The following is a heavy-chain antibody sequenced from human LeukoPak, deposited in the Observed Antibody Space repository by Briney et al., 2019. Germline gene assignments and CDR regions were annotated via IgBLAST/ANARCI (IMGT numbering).Heavy chain of an antibody. CDR2: ISSSGSTI. D-gene: IGHD3-22*01. CDR3: ASNYDYYDSSGELDI. V-gene: IGHV3-11*04. J-gene: IGHJ3*02. Sequence: PGGSLRLSCAASEFTFSDYYMSWIRQAPGKGLEWVSYISSSGSTIYYADSVKGRFTISRDNAKNSLYLQMNSLRAEDTAVYYCASNYDYYDSSGELDIWGQGTMVTVSS. CDR1: EFTFSDYY.